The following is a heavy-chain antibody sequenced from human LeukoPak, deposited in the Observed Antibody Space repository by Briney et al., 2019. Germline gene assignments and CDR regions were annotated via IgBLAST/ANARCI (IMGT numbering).Heavy chain of an antibody. V-gene: IGHV1-69*04. CDR1: GDTFIPYT. CDR2: IIPSLDVA. J-gene: IGHJ4*02. CDR3: ARDHCSPGTCLGGH. Sequence: SVKVPCKASGDTFIPYTFSWVRQAPGQGLEWIGRIIPSLDVANYAQKFQGRVTLSVDRDTATTYMEVTSLRSEDTAIYYCARDHCSPGTCLGGHWGQGTLVTVSS. D-gene: IGHD2-15*01.